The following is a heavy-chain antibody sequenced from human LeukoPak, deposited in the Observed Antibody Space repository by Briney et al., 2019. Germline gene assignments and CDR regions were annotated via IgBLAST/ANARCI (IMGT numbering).Heavy chain of an antibody. CDR1: GYTFTGYY. CDR3: ARNDYYDSRTNSDY. Sequence: ASVKVSCKASGYTFTGYYMHWLRQAPGQGLEWMGWINPNSGGTNYAQKFQGRVTMTRDTSISTAYMELSRLTSDDTAVYYCARNDYYDSRTNSDYWGQGTLVTVSS. CDR2: INPNSGGT. V-gene: IGHV1-2*02. J-gene: IGHJ4*02. D-gene: IGHD3-22*01.